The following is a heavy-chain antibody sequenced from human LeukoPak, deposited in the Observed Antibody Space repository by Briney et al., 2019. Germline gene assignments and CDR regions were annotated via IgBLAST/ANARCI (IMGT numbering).Heavy chain of an antibody. CDR3: ARDYYDSTQDAFDI. V-gene: IGHV3-74*01. CDR2: SNSDGSST. CDR1: GFTFSSYW. D-gene: IGHD3-22*01. J-gene: IGHJ3*02. Sequence: GGSLRLSXAASGFTFSSYWMHWVRQAPGKGLVWVSRSNSDGSSTSYADSVKGRFTISRDNAKNTLYLQMNSLRAEDTAVYYCARDYYDSTQDAFDIWGQGTMVTVSS.